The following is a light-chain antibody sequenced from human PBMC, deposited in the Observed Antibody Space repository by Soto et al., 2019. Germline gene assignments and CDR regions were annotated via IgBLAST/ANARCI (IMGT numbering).Light chain of an antibody. V-gene: IGLV2-14*01. CDR3: SSYTSTSTVV. CDR1: SSDVGGYNY. CDR2: EVT. J-gene: IGLJ2*01. Sequence: QSALTQPASVSGSLGQSITISCTGTSSDVGGYNYVSWYQQHPGKDPKVVIFEVTYRPSGVSSRFSGSKSGNTASLTVSGLQAEDEGDYYCSSYTSTSTVVFGGGTEVTVL.